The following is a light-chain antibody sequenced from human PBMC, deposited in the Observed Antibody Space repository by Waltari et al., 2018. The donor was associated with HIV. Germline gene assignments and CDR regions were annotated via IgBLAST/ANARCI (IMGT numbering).Light chain of an antibody. CDR2: KDT. V-gene: IGLV1-47*01. J-gene: IGLJ1*01. CDR1: SSTIENDN. CDR3: VGWDSRLRGYV. Sequence: QSVLTQPPSASGAPGQRVTISCSGSSSTIENDNVNWYQQFPGAAPKLLIYKDTQRPSGVPDRFTGSKSDTSASLAIGGLRSDDEADYYCVGWDSRLRGYVFGAGTKVTVL.